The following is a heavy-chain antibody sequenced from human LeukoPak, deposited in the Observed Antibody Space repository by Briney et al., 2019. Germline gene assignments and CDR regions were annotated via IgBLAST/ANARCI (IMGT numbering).Heavy chain of an antibody. CDR2: ISASSSYI. V-gene: IGHV3-21*01. CDR3: AREQIRSGNPFDY. J-gene: IGHJ4*02. D-gene: IGHD3-10*01. Sequence: AGGSLRLSCAVSGFTFSSYSMSWVRQAPGKGLEWVSSISASSSYIYYADSVKGRFTIPRDNAENSLYLQMNSLRAEDTAMYYCAREQIRSGNPFDYWGQGTLVTVSP. CDR1: GFTFSSYS.